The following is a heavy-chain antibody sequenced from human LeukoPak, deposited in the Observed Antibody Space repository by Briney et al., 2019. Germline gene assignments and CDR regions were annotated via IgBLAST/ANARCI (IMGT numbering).Heavy chain of an antibody. CDR1: GGSISSGVYY. Sequence: PSETLSLTCTVSGGSISSGVYYWSWIRQHPGKGLEWIGYIYYSGSTYYNPSLKSRVTISVDTSKNQFSLKLSSVTAADTAVYYCARDIRSMPPYGMDVWGQGTTVTVSS. V-gene: IGHV4-31*03. J-gene: IGHJ6*02. CDR2: IYYSGST. D-gene: IGHD2-2*01. CDR3: ARDIRSMPPYGMDV.